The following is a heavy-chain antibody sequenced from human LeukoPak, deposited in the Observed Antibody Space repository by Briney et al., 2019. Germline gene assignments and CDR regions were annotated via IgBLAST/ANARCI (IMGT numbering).Heavy chain of an antibody. CDR3: AKDRSCTNGICHGDFDY. V-gene: IGHV3-23*01. Sequence: GGSLRLSCPASGCIFSSYAVSWVRQAPGKGLEWVSSISGSGGSTYIVDPVKGRFTISKDNSKNTLYLQMNSLQAEDTALYYCAKDRSCTNGICHGDFDYWGQGTLVTVSS. CDR2: ISGSGGST. J-gene: IGHJ4*02. CDR1: GCIFSSYA. D-gene: IGHD2-8*01.